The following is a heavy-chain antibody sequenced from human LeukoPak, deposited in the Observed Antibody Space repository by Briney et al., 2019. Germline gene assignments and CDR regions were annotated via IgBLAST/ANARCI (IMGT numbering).Heavy chain of an antibody. D-gene: IGHD3-10*01. CDR2: IYYSGST. V-gene: IGHV4-59*12. J-gene: IGHJ4*02. Sequence: SETLSLTCTVSGGSISSYYWSWIRQPPGKGLEWIGYIYYSGSTNYNPSLKSRVTISVDTSKNQFSLKLSSVTAADTAVYYCARERDFSGLFDYWGQGTLVTVSS. CDR1: GGSISSYY. CDR3: ARERDFSGLFDY.